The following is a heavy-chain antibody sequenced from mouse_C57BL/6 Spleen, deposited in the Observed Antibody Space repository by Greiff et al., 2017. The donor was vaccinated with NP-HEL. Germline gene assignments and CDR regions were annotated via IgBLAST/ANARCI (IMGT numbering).Heavy chain of an antibody. Sequence: QVQLQQSGAELAKPGASVKLSCKASGYTFTSYWMHWVKQRPGQGLEWIGYINPSSGYTKYNEKFKDKATVTADKSSSTAYMQLSSLTYEDSAVYYCARLGLAYWGQGTLVTVSA. CDR1: GYTFTSYW. J-gene: IGHJ3*01. CDR2: INPSSGYT. CDR3: ARLGLAY. V-gene: IGHV1-7*01. D-gene: IGHD4-1*01.